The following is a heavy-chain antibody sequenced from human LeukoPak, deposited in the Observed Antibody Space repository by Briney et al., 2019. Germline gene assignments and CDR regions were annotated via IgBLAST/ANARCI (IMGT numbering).Heavy chain of an antibody. CDR3: ARIVAGNRRAFDI. Sequence: SETLSLTCTVSGGSISSYYWSWIRQPPGKGLEWIGYIYYSGSTNYNPSLKSRVTISVDTSKNQFSLKLSSVTAADTAVYYCARIVAGNRRAFDIWGQGTMVTVSS. D-gene: IGHD6-19*01. J-gene: IGHJ3*02. CDR1: GGSISSYY. CDR2: IYYSGST. V-gene: IGHV4-59*01.